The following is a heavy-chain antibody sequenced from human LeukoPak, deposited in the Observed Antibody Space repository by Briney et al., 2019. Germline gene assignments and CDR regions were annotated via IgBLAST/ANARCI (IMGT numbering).Heavy chain of an antibody. CDR3: ARAVADFDY. D-gene: IGHD6-19*01. J-gene: IGHJ4*02. Sequence: ASVKVSCKASGYTFTSYYMHWVRQAPGQGSEWMGVINPDGGSTSYAQKFQGRVTMTRDTSTSTVYMELSTLRFEDTAVYYCARAVADFDYWGQGTLVTVSS. V-gene: IGHV1-46*01. CDR1: GYTFTSYY. CDR2: INPDGGST.